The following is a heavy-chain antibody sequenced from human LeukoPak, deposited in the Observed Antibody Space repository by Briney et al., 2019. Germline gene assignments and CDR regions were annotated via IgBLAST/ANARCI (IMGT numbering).Heavy chain of an antibody. J-gene: IGHJ4*02. Sequence: KPSETLSLTCSVSGDSISSSGYYWDWIRQPSGKGLEWIGSIHHSGNTNYNPSLKSRVTISADMSKNQFSLKANSVTAADTAVYYCARGGPTHLFDYWGQGTLVTVSS. CDR3: ARGGPTHLFDY. V-gene: IGHV4-39*07. CDR2: IHHSGNT. D-gene: IGHD3-16*01. CDR1: GDSISSSGYY.